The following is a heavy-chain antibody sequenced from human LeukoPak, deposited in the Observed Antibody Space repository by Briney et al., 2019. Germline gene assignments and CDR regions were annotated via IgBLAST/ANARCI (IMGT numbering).Heavy chain of an antibody. V-gene: IGHV4-61*02. CDR2: IYTSGST. CDR3: ARSHSSGWTD. J-gene: IGHJ4*02. D-gene: IGHD6-19*01. Sequence: PSQTLSLTCTVSGGAINSGTYYWTWIRQPAGKGLEWIGRIYTSGSTNYNPSLKSRVTISLDTSKNQFSLNLSSVTAADTAVYYCARSHSSGWTDWGQGPLVTVSS. CDR1: GGAINSGTYY.